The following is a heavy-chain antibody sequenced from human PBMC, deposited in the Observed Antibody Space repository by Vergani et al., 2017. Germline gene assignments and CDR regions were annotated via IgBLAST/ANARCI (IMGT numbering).Heavy chain of an antibody. CDR2: VYQSGST. CDR3: ARSGYCAHGVCYMTYYYYMDV. Sequence: QVQLQESGPGLVKPPGTLSLTCAVSGGSIGDDTWWSWVRQPPGKGLEWIGEVYQSGSTNYNPSLQSRVTLSVDKSKNQFSLKVTSVTAADTAVYYCARSGYCAHGVCYMTYYYYMDVWGKGTAVTVSS. J-gene: IGHJ6*03. D-gene: IGHD2-8*01. V-gene: IGHV4-4*03. CDR1: GGSIGDDTW.